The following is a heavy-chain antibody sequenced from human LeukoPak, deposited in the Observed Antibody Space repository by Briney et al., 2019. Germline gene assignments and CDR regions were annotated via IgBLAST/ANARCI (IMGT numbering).Heavy chain of an antibody. V-gene: IGHV1-18*01. D-gene: IGHD6-6*01. CDR1: GYTFTSYG. J-gene: IGHJ4*02. CDR2: ISAYNGNT. Sequence: ASVKVSCKASGYTFTSYGISWVRQAPGQGLEWMGWISAYNGNTNYAQKLQGRVTMTTDTSTSTAYMELRSLRSDDTAVYYCVREGSIAGIYYFDDWGQGTLVTVSS. CDR3: VREGSIAGIYYFDD.